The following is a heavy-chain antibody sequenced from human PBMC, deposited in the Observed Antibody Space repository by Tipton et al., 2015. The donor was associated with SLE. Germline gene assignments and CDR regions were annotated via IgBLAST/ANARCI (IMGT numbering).Heavy chain of an antibody. Sequence: TLSLTCAVYGGSFSAYYWSWIRQPPGKGLEWIGEINHSGSTNYNPSLKSRVTISVDTSKNQFSLRLSSVTAADTAVYYCARGGLTYGYYYYMDVWGKGTTVTVSS. CDR2: INHSGST. D-gene: IGHD4-17*01. V-gene: IGHV4-34*01. J-gene: IGHJ6*03. CDR3: ARGGLTYGYYYYMDV. CDR1: GGSFSAYY.